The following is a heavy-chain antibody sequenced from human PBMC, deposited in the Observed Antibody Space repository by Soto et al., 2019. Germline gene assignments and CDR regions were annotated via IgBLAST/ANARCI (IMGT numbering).Heavy chain of an antibody. Sequence: GASVKVSCEASGYTFTSYYMHWVRQAPGQGLEWMGIINPSGGSTSYAQKFQGRGTMTRDTSTSTVYMELSSLRSEDTAVYYCARSIPRTRSIAARNNWFDPWGQGTLVTVSS. J-gene: IGHJ5*02. D-gene: IGHD6-6*01. CDR3: ARSIPRTRSIAARNNWFDP. CDR2: INPSGGST. V-gene: IGHV1-46*01. CDR1: GYTFTSYY.